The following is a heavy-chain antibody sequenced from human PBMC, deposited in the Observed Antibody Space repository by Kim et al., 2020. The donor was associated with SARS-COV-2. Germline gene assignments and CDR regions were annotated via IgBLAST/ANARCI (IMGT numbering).Heavy chain of an antibody. CDR1: GFTFSSYG. CDR2: ISYDGSNK. J-gene: IGHJ6*02. V-gene: IGHV3-30*18. D-gene: IGHD3-22*01. CDR3: AKDDSSGGRSDGMDV. Sequence: GGSLRLSCAASGFTFSSYGMHWVRQAPGKGLEWVAVISYDGSNKYYADSVKGRFTISRDNSKNTLYLQMNSLRAEDTAVYYCAKDDSSGGRSDGMDVWGQGTTVTVSS.